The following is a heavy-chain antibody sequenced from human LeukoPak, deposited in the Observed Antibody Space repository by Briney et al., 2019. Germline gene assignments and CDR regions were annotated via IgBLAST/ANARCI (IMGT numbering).Heavy chain of an antibody. CDR3: ATLINPHMDHF. CDR1: GYTFTDYY. D-gene: IGHD2-21*01. V-gene: IGHV1-2*02. CDR2: INPNGGGT. J-gene: IGHJ4*02. Sequence: ASVTVPCQASGYTFTDYYIHWVRQAPGHGLESMGWINPNGGGTNYAQKFQSGVTMTSDTSINTAYMELNRLTSDDTAVYYCATLINPHMDHFWGQGTLVTVSS.